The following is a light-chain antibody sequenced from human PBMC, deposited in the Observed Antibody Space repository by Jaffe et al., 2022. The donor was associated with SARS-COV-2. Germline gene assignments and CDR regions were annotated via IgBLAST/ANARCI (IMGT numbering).Light chain of an antibody. CDR1: QSIDSIY. V-gene: IGKV3-20*01. CDR3: QQYGTSPLT. Sequence: EIGLTQSPGTLSLSPGERATLSCRASQSIDSIYLAWYQQKPGQAPRLLIYGASSRITGIPDRFSGSGSGTDFTLTISRLEPEDFAVYYCQQYGTSPLTFGGGTKVEIK. J-gene: IGKJ4*01. CDR2: GAS.